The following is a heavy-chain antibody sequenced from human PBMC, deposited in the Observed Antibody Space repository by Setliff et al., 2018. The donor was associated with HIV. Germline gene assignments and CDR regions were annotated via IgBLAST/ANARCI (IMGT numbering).Heavy chain of an antibody. Sequence: RLSCAASGFIFSAYNMHWARQAPGKGLEWVTFISSDGNYKIYADSVKGRFTVSRDNSKNTVYLQVNSLRPEDTAVYYCARDERWSLDYWGQGTLVTVSS. CDR2: ISSDGNYK. D-gene: IGHD2-8*01. CDR1: GFIFSAYN. V-gene: IGHV3-30*02. J-gene: IGHJ4*02. CDR3: ARDERWSLDY.